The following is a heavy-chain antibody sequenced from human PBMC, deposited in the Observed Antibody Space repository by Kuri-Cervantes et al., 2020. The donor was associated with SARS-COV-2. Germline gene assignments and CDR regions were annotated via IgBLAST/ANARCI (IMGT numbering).Heavy chain of an antibody. CDR2: IIPIFGKA. J-gene: IGHJ5*02. CDR1: GGTFSRYA. Sequence: SVKVSCKASGGTFSRYAISWVRQAPGQGLEWMGGIIPIFGKANYAQKFQGRVTITTDESTSTAYLELSSLRSEDTAVYYCARRYCSGGSCYSGGDAWFDPWGQGTLVTVSS. CDR3: ARRYCSGGSCYSGGDAWFDP. D-gene: IGHD2-15*01. V-gene: IGHV1-69*05.